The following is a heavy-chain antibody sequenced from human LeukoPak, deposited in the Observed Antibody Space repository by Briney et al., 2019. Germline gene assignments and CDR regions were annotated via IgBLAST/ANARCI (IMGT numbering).Heavy chain of an antibody. CDR2: ITHDGSNK. CDR3: AKIPRDRSWVYYIDS. J-gene: IGHJ4*02. D-gene: IGHD1-26*01. CDR1: GFIFSSYG. Sequence: GGSLRLSCAASGFIFSSYGMHWVRQAPGKGLEWVAVITHDGSNKYYADSVKGRFTISRDNSKNTLNLQMNSLRAEDTAVYYGAKIPRDRSWVYYIDSWGQGGLVSVSS. V-gene: IGHV3-30*18.